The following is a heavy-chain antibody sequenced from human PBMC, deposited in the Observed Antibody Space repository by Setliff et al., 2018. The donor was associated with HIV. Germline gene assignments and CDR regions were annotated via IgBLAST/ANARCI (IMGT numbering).Heavy chain of an antibody. CDR2: IYTSGST. CDR1: GGSISSYY. Sequence: SETLSLTCTVSGGSISSYYWSWIRQPPGKGLEWIGYIYTSGSTKYNPTLKSRVTISVDTSKNQFSLKVNSVTAADKAVYYCARSPRIGVAGEFEYWGQGTLVTVSS. J-gene: IGHJ4*02. V-gene: IGHV4-4*09. D-gene: IGHD6-19*01. CDR3: ARSPRIGVAGEFEY.